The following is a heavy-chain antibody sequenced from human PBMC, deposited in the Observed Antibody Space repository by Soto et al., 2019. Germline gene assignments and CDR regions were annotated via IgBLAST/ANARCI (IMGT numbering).Heavy chain of an antibody. J-gene: IGHJ4*02. D-gene: IGHD2-8*01. V-gene: IGHV1-18*01. Sequence: QVQLVQSGAEVKKPGASVKVSCKASGYTFTSYGISWVRQAPGQGLEWMGWISAYNGNTNYAQKLQGRVTMTTDTSTSTAYMELRSLRSDDTAVYFCARDGVGYCTNGVCLPFDYWGQGTLVTVSS. CDR3: ARDGVGYCTNGVCLPFDY. CDR1: GYTFTSYG. CDR2: ISAYNGNT.